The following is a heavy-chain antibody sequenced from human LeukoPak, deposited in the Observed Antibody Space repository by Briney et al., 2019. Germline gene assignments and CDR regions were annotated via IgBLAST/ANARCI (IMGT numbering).Heavy chain of an antibody. V-gene: IGHV3-7*01. Sequence: GGSLRLSCAASGFTFSNYWMTWVRQAPGKGLEWVANIKQDGSEKYYVDSVKGRFTISRDNAKNSLSLQMISVRAEDTAVYYCARYSSSYGWFDPWGQGTLVTVSS. D-gene: IGHD3-22*01. CDR2: IKQDGSEK. CDR1: GFTFSNYW. J-gene: IGHJ5*02. CDR3: ARYSSSYGWFDP.